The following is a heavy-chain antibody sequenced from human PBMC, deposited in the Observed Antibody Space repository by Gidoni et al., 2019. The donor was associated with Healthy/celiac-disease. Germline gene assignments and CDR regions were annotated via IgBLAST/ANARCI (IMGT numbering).Heavy chain of an antibody. D-gene: IGHD3-10*01. CDR3: ARGPDPSGLWFGELSSYYYGMDV. CDR2: IIPIFGTA. CDR1: GGTFSSYA. Sequence: QVQLVQSGAEVKKPGSSVKVSCKASGGTFSSYAISWVRQAPGQGLEWMGGIIPIFGTANYAQKFQGRVTITADKSTSTAYMELSSLRSEDTAVYYCARGPDPSGLWFGELSSYYYGMDVWGQGTTVTVSS. V-gene: IGHV1-69*06. J-gene: IGHJ6*02.